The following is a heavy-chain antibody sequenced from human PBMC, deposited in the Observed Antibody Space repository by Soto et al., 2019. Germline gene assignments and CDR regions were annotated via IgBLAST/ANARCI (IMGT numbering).Heavy chain of an antibody. CDR2: ISSSSSTI. CDR3: ASGEEWEPHPTHH. J-gene: IGHJ5*02. CDR1: VFTFSSYS. D-gene: IGHD1-26*01. Sequence: PRGSLRISCASSVFTFSSYSMNWVRQAPGKGLEWVSYISSSSSTIYYADSVKGRFTISRDNAKNSLYLQMNSLRDEDTAVYYCASGEEWEPHPTHHWGQGTLVTVSS. V-gene: IGHV3-48*02.